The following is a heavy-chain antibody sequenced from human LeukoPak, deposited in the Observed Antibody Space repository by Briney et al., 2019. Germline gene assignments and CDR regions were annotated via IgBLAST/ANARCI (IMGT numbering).Heavy chain of an antibody. D-gene: IGHD3-22*01. J-gene: IGHJ4*02. Sequence: GGSLRLSCAASGFTFSSYAMSWVRQAPGKGLEWVSAISGSGGSTYYADSVKGRFTISRDNSKNTLYLQMNSLRAEDTAVYYCAYDSSGYSWYYFDYWGQGTLVTVSS. CDR3: AYDSSGYSWYYFDY. CDR1: GFTFSSYA. CDR2: ISGSGGST. V-gene: IGHV3-23*01.